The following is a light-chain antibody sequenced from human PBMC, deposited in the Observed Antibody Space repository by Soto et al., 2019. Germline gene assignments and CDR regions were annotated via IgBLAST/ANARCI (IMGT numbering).Light chain of an antibody. CDR1: QDIGTY. J-gene: IGKJ5*01. V-gene: IGKV1-8*01. CDR2: DAS. Sequence: AIRMTQSPSSFSASTGDRVSITFRATQDIGTYLAWYQQIPGKAPKLLIYDASTLQTGVPSRFSGSGSGSEFNFTITGLQPDDFATYFCQQYNTYATFGQGTRLEIK. CDR3: QQYNTYAT.